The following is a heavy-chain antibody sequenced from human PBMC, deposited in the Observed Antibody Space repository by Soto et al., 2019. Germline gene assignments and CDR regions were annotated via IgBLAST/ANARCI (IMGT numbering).Heavy chain of an antibody. D-gene: IGHD7-27*01. V-gene: IGHV4-59*11. J-gene: IGHJ4*02. CDR2: IYYNGNT. CDR1: GGSISNHY. Sequence: QVRLQESGPGLVKPSETLSLTCSVSGGSISNHYWSWIRQPPGKGLEWIGCIYYNGNTNYNPSLKSRVTMSVDTSRNQISLKLTTVTAADTAVYYCTRANWYSEYWGQGTLVTVSS. CDR3: TRANWYSEY.